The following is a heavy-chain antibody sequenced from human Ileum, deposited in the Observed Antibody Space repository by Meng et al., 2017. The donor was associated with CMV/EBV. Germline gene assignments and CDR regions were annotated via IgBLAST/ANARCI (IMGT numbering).Heavy chain of an antibody. J-gene: IGHJ5*02. D-gene: IGHD6-6*01. CDR3: VHRYSSSSGQVS. V-gene: IGHV2-5*02. CDR1: GFSLTTNVKS. CDR2: IHGGGGK. Sequence: KECCLPLVNPPHTPQLTVTFSGFSLTTNVKSVVWVRQPTGKALEWLALIHGGGGKQYSPSLQSRLNATRDTSKNQVVLTINNMDPVDTATYYCVHRYSSSSGQVSWGQGTLVTVSS.